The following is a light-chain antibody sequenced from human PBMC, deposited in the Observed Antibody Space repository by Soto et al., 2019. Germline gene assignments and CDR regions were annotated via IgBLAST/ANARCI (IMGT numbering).Light chain of an antibody. CDR3: SSYTTSSTYV. Sequence: QSVLTQPASVSGYPGQSITISCTGASSDVGAYNYVAWCQQHPGKGPKLLIYDVSNRPSGFSSRFSGSKSGNTASLTISGLRAEDEADYFCSSYTTSSTYVFGTGNKVTVL. CDR1: SSDVGAYNY. V-gene: IGLV2-14*01. J-gene: IGLJ1*01. CDR2: DVS.